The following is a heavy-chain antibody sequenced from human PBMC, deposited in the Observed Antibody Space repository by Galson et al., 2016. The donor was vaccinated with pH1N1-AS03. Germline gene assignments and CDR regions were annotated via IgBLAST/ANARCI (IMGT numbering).Heavy chain of an antibody. CDR2: TYYRSKWFN. Sequence: CATSGDSVSSNSVAWNWIRQSPSRGLEWLGRTYYRSKWFNEYPASVKSRITINSDTSKNQFSLQLNSVTPEDTALYFCARQIKGGMDVWGQGTTVTVSS. J-gene: IGHJ6*02. CDR3: ARQIKGGMDV. CDR1: GDSVSSNSVA. V-gene: IGHV6-1*01. D-gene: IGHD5-24*01.